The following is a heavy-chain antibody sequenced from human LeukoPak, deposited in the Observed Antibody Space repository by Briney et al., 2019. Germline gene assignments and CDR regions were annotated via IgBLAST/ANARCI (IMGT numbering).Heavy chain of an antibody. J-gene: IGHJ4*02. CDR2: IYSGGST. V-gene: IGHV3-53*01. CDR3: ARAEDGDYYFDY. D-gene: IGHD4-17*01. CDR1: GFTVSSNY. Sequence: GRSLRLSCAASGFTVSSNYMSWVRQAPGKGLEWGSVIYSGGSTYYSDSVKGRFTISRDNSKNTLYLQMNSLRAEDTAVYYCARAEDGDYYFDYWGQGTLVTVSS.